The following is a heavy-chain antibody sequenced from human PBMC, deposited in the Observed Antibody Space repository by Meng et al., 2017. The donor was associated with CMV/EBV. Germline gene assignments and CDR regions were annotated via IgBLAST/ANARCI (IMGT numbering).Heavy chain of an antibody. CDR3: ARARVYSSSWYGGFDY. J-gene: IGHJ4*02. D-gene: IGHD6-13*01. V-gene: IGHV3-30*03. CDR2: ISYDGSNK. Sequence: GESLKISCAASGFTFSSYSMNWVRQAPGKGLERVAVISYDGSNKYYADSVKGRFTISRDNSKNTLYLQMNSLRAEDTAVYYCARARVYSSSWYGGFDYWGQGTLVTVSS. CDR1: GFTFSSYS.